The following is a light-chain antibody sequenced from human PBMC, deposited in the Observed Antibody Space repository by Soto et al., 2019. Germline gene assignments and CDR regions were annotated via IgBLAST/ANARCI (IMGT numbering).Light chain of an antibody. CDR2: DAS. CDR3: QQRSNWTPT. V-gene: IGKV3-11*01. Sequence: IVLTQSPVTLSLSAGEGATLSCGASQTVSKNYLAWYQQKPGQAPRLVMYDASNRATGIPARFSVSVSGTDFTLTISSLEPEDFAVYYCQQRSNWTPTFGQGTRLEIK. CDR1: QTVSKNY. J-gene: IGKJ5*01.